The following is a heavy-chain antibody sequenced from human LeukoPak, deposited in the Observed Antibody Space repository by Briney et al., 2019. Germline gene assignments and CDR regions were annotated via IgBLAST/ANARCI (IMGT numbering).Heavy chain of an antibody. D-gene: IGHD2/OR15-2a*01. J-gene: IGHJ5*02. Sequence: GGSLRLSCAASGFTFNDYAMTWVRQAPGEGLEWVSSISGNGGRSTYYADSVEGRFTISRDIYRNILSLQMNSLRAEDTAVYYCARARCSTISRAPNWFDPWGQGTLVIVSS. CDR2: ISGNGGRST. CDR3: ARARCSTISRAPNWFDP. CDR1: GFTFNDYA. V-gene: IGHV3-23*01.